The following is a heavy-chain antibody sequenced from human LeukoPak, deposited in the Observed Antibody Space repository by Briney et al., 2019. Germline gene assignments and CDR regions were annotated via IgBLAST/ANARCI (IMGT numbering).Heavy chain of an antibody. CDR1: GFTFSSYW. V-gene: IGHV3-7*03. D-gene: IGHD5-18*01. J-gene: IGHJ4*02. CDR2: IKQDGSEK. Sequence: GGSLRLSCAASGFTFSSYWMSWVRQAPGKGLEWVANIKQDGSEKYYVDSVKGRFTISRDNSKNTLYPQMNSLRAEDTAVYYCAKDFGIQLWLRGYYFDYWGQGTLVTVSS. CDR3: AKDFGIQLWLRGYYFDY.